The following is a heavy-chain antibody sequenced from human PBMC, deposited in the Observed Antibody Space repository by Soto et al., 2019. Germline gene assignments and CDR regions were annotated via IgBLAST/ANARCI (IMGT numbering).Heavy chain of an antibody. CDR3: ARVGSGSIDY. V-gene: IGHV4-34*01. J-gene: IGHJ4*02. CDR2: INHSGST. CDR1: GGSFSGYY. Sequence: SETLCLTCAVYGGSFSGYYWSWIRQPPGKGLEWIGEINHSGSTNYNPSLKSRVTISVDTSKNQFSLKLSSVTAADTAVYYCARVGSGSIDYWGQGTLVTVSS. D-gene: IGHD3-22*01.